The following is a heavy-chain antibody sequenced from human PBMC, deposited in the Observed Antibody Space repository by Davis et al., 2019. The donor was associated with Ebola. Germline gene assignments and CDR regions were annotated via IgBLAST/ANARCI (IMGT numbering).Heavy chain of an antibody. J-gene: IGHJ2*01. CDR1: GGSFSGYY. D-gene: IGHD2-21*01. V-gene: IGHV4-34*01. Sequence: MPGGSLRLSCAVYGGSFSGYYWSWIRQPPGKGLEWIGEINHSGSTNYNPSLKSRVTISVDTSKNQFSLKLSSVTAADTAVYYCARALLNWYFDLWGRGTLVTVSS. CDR2: INHSGST. CDR3: ARALLNWYFDL.